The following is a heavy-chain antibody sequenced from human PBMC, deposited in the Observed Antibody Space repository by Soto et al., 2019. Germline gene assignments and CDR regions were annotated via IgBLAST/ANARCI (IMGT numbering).Heavy chain of an antibody. CDR3: ARVSVDVPE. CDR1: GPTFIAYY. J-gene: IGHJ4*02. D-gene: IGHD5-12*01. CDR2: IDPKSGGT. Sequence: QLQLVQSGAEVTKPGASVKVSCKISGPTFIAYYIHWVRQAPGQGLEWMGWIDPKSGGTTSEQKFLGRVTMTRDTSINTAYMELNRLTSVDTAVYYCARVSVDVPEWGQGTLISVSS. V-gene: IGHV1-2*02.